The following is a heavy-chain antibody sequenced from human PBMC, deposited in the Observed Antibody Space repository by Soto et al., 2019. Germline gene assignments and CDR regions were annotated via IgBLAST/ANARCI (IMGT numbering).Heavy chain of an antibody. D-gene: IGHD3-3*01. J-gene: IGHJ5*02. Sequence: SETPSLTCTVSGGSISSSSYYWGWIRQPPGKGLEWIGSIYYSGSTYYNPSLKSRVTISVDTSKNQFSLKLSSVTAADTAVYYCARLYYDNLDNWFDPWGQGTLVSVSS. CDR2: IYYSGST. CDR1: GGSISSSSYY. V-gene: IGHV4-39*01. CDR3: ARLYYDNLDNWFDP.